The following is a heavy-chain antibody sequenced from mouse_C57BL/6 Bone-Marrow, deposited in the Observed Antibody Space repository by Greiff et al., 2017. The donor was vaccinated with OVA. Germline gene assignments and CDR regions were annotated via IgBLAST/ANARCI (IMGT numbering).Heavy chain of an antibody. CDR2: IYPGDGDT. V-gene: IGHV1-82*01. D-gene: IGHD4-1*01. CDR1: GYAFSSSW. J-gene: IGHJ3*01. CDR3: ASLTGRAY. Sequence: QVHVKQSGPELVKPGASVKISCKASGYAFSSSWMNWVKQRPGKGLEWIGRIYPGDGDTNYNGKFKGKATLTADKSSSTAYMQLSSLTSEDSAVYFCASLTGRAYWGQGTLVTVSA.